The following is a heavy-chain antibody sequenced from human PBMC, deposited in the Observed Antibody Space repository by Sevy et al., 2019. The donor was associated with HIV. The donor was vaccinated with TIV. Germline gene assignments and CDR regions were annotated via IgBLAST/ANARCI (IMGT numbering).Heavy chain of an antibody. CDR2: ISYDGSNK. J-gene: IGHJ6*02. Sequence: GGSLRLSCAASGFTFSSYGMHWVRQAPGKGLEWVAVISYDGSNKYYADSVKGRFTISRDNSKNTLSLQMNSLRAEDTGVYYCAKDQDGYSYGLPGYYYYGMDVWGQGTTVTVSS. CDR3: AKDQDGYSYGLPGYYYYGMDV. D-gene: IGHD5-18*01. CDR1: GFTFSSYG. V-gene: IGHV3-30*18.